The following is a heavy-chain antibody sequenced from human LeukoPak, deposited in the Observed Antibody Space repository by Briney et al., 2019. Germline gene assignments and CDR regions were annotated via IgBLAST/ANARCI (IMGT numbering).Heavy chain of an antibody. CDR3: AKLGHSSSWSPDY. CDR2: ISGSGGST. D-gene: IGHD6-13*01. Sequence: PGGSLRLSCAASGFTFSSYAMSWVRQAPGKGLEWVSAISGSGGSTYYAGSVKGRFTISRDNSKNTLYLQMNSLRAEDTAVYYCAKLGHSSSWSPDYWGQGTLVTVSS. V-gene: IGHV3-23*01. CDR1: GFTFSSYA. J-gene: IGHJ4*02.